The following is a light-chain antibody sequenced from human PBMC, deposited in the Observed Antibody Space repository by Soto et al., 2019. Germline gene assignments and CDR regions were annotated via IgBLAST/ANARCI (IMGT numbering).Light chain of an antibody. J-gene: IGLJ1*01. CDR2: DVT. CDR1: SSDVGGYKY. CDR3: SSYTSSNSYV. V-gene: IGLV2-14*01. Sequence: QSVLTQPASVSGSPGQSITISCTGTSSDVGGYKYVSWYQQHPDKAPKLIIYDVTNRPSGISNRFSGSKSGNTASLTISGLQAEDEADYYCSSYTSSNSYVFGTGTKVTVL.